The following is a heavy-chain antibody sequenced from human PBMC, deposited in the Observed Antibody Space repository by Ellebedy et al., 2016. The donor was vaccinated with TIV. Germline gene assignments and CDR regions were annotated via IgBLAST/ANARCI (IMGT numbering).Heavy chain of an antibody. D-gene: IGHD5/OR15-5a*01. Sequence: MPSETLSLTCTVSNDSIGRYFWNWMRQTPGKGLEWIGYIFYSGTTTYNPSLKSRVTISVDTSENHFSLKLSSVTAADTAVYYCARDAMSYRFDPWGQGTLVTVSS. J-gene: IGHJ5*02. CDR3: ARDAMSYRFDP. CDR1: NDSIGRYF. CDR2: IFYSGTT. V-gene: IGHV4-59*12.